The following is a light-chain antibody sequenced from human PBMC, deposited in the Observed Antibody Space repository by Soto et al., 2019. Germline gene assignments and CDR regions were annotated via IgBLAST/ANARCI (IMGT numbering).Light chain of an antibody. CDR1: QGVSSN. CDR3: QQYKNGTPGT. Sequence: EIVMTQSPATLSVSPGERATISCRASQGVSSNLAWYQQKPGQAPRLLIYGASTRATGIPARISGSGSGTELNLTITSLQSEDFAVDNCQQYKNGTPGTFGQGTKLEIK. V-gene: IGKV3-15*01. CDR2: GAS. J-gene: IGKJ2*02.